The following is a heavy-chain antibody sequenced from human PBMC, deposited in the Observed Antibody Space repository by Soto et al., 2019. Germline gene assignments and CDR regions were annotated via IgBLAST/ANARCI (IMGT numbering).Heavy chain of an antibody. CDR2: ITSGGTT. CDR3: AKRHTTVPTPANYFDY. CDR1: GFTFSSYT. V-gene: IGHV3-23*01. J-gene: IGHJ4*02. Sequence: EVQLLESGGELVQPGGSLRLSCAAFGFTFSSYTMNWVRQAPGKGLDWVSTITSGGTTYYADSVKGRFTISRDDSKNTLYLHMNSLRAEDTALYYCAKRHTTVPTPANYFDYWGQGTLVTVSS. D-gene: IGHD1-1*01.